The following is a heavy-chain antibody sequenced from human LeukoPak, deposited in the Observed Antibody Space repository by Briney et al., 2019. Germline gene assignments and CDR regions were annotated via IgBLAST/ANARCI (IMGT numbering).Heavy chain of an antibody. D-gene: IGHD6-19*01. V-gene: IGHV1-2*06. CDR1: GYTFTGYY. Sequence: GASVKVSCKASGYTFTGYYMHWVRQAPGQGLEGMGRINPNSGGTNYAQKFQGRVTMTRDTSISTAYMELSRLRSDDTAVYYCARLPEGIAVAGRRYMDVWGKGTTVTVSS. CDR3: ARLPEGIAVAGRRYMDV. CDR2: INPNSGGT. J-gene: IGHJ6*03.